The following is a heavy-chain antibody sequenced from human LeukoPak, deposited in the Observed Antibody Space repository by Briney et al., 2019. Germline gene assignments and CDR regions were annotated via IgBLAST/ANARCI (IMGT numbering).Heavy chain of an antibody. Sequence: GGSLRLSCAASGFTFSSYAMSWVRQAPGKGLEWVSSISGTGGSTYYAHSVKGRFTISRDNSKNTLYLRMTSLRVEATAVYYCAKGLHSSGSYGVDYWGQGTLVTVSS. CDR3: AKGLHSSGSYGVDY. V-gene: IGHV3-23*01. CDR1: GFTFSSYA. D-gene: IGHD6-19*01. J-gene: IGHJ4*02. CDR2: ISGTGGST.